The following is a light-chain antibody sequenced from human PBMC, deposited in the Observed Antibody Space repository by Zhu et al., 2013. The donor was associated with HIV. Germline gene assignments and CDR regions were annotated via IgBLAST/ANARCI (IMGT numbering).Light chain of an antibody. J-gene: IGKJ1*01. Sequence: MELTQSPATLSASVGDRVTISCRASQDIDTGLAWYQQKPGRAPKLLIYGASTLHSGVPLRFRGSGSGTEFALTVYGLQPEDFATYYCQQYGRSPQTFGQGTKVEIK. CDR2: GAS. CDR3: QQYGRSPQT. V-gene: IGKV1-9*01. CDR1: QDIDTG.